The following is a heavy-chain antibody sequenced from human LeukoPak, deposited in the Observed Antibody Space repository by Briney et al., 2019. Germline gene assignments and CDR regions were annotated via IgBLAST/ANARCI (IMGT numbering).Heavy chain of an antibody. J-gene: IGHJ5*02. D-gene: IGHD3-16*02. CDR2: ISSSSSYI. CDR1: GFTFSSYS. Sequence: RPGGSLRLSCAASGFTFSSYSMNWVRQAPGKGLEWVSSISSSSSYIYYADSVKGRFTISRDNAKNSPYLQMNSLRAEDTAVYYCAREGSRLGELSYNWFDPWGQGTLVTVSS. CDR3: AREGSRLGELSYNWFDP. V-gene: IGHV3-21*01.